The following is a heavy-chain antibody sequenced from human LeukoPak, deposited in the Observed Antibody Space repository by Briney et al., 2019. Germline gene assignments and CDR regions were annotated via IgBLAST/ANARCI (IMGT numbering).Heavy chain of an antibody. D-gene: IGHD5-24*01. Sequence: ASVKVSCKASGGTFSSYAISWVRQAPGQGLEWMGGIIPTFGTANYAQKFQGRVTITTDESTSTAYMELSSLRSEDTAVYYCARVEMATIGQAGVFDYWGQGTLVTVSS. CDR1: GGTFSSYA. CDR2: IIPTFGTA. J-gene: IGHJ4*02. CDR3: ARVEMATIGQAGVFDY. V-gene: IGHV1-69*05.